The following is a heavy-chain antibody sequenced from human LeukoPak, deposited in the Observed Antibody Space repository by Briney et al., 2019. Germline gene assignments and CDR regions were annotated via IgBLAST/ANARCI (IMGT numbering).Heavy chain of an antibody. Sequence: SETLSLTCAVYGGSFSSSSYYWGWIRQPPGKGLEWIGSIYYSGSTYYNPSLKSRVTISVDTSKNQFSLKLSSVTAADTAVYYCARQEPRWFDPWGQGTLVTVSP. J-gene: IGHJ5*02. CDR1: GGSFSSSSYY. D-gene: IGHD1-14*01. CDR3: ARQEPRWFDP. V-gene: IGHV4-39*01. CDR2: IYYSGST.